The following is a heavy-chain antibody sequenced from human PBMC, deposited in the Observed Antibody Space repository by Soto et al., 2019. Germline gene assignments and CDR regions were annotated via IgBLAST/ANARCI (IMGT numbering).Heavy chain of an antibody. CDR1: GGSISSGGYY. J-gene: IGHJ4*02. Sequence: QVQLQESGPGLVKPSQTLSLTCTVSGGSISSGGYYWSWIRQHPGKGLEWIGYIHYSGSTYYNPSLKSRVTVSVDTSKNQFSLKLSSVTAADTAVYYCARDTRDGYKDYWGQGTLVTVSS. CDR2: IHYSGST. V-gene: IGHV4-31*03. CDR3: ARDTRDGYKDY. D-gene: IGHD5-12*01.